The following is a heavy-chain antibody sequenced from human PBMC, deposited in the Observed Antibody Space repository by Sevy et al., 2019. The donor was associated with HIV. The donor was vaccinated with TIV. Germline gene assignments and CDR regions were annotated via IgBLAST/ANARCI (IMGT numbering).Heavy chain of an antibody. CDR3: AREKRQDYYYYGMDV. Sequence: GGSLRLSCVGFGFTSSDYYMSWIRQAPGKGLEWVSYISGSGSTIDYADSVKGRFTISRDNAKNSLYLEMNSLRAEDTAVYYCAREKRQDYYYYGMDVWGQGTTVTVSS. CDR2: ISGSGSTI. V-gene: IGHV3-11*01. CDR1: GFTSSDYY. D-gene: IGHD1-1*01. J-gene: IGHJ6*02.